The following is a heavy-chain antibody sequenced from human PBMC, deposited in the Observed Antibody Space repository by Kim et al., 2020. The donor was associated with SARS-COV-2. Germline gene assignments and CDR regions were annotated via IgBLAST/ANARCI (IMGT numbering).Heavy chain of an antibody. D-gene: IGHD2-15*01. CDR3: ASLYCSGGSCYKGWFDP. CDR2: IYYSGST. V-gene: IGHV4-39*01. CDR1: GGSISSSSYY. Sequence: SETLSLTCTVSGGSISSSSYYWGWIRQPPGKGLEWIGSIYYSGSTYYNPSLKSRVTISVDTSKNQFSLKLSSVTAADTAVYYCASLYCSGGSCYKGWFDPWGQGTLVTVSS. J-gene: IGHJ5*02.